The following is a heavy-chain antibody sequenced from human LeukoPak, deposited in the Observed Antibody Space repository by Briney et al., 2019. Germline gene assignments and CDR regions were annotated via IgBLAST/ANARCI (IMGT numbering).Heavy chain of an antibody. D-gene: IGHD6-13*01. CDR1: GFTFSSYA. CDR2: ISGSGGST. J-gene: IGHJ6*04. Sequence: PGGSLGLSCAASGFTFSSYAMSWVRQAPGKGLEWVSAISGSGGSTYYADSVKGRFTISRDNSKNTLYLQMNSLRAEDTAVYYCAKWGPSSWSYYYYGMDVWGKGTTVTVSS. V-gene: IGHV3-23*01. CDR3: AKWGPSSWSYYYYGMDV.